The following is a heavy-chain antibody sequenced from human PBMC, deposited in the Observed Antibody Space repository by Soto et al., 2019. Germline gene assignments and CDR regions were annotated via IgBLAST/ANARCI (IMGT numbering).Heavy chain of an antibody. D-gene: IGHD1-26*01. CDR2: IYYSGST. CDR1: GGSISSSNSY. CDR3: ARRVVGAVKGFDY. V-gene: IGHV4-39*01. Sequence: LSLTCTVSGGSISSSNSYWGWIRQAPGKGLEWIGNIYYSGSTYYNPSLKSRVTVSVDTSKNQFSLKLSSVTAADTAVYYCARRVVGAVKGFDYWGQGTLVTVSS. J-gene: IGHJ4*02.